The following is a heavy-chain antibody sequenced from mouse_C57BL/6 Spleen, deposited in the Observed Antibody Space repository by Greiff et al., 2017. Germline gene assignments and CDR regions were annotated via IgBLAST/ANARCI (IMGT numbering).Heavy chain of an antibody. Sequence: LKESGAELVKPGASVKISCKASGYAFSSYWMNWVKQRPGKGLEWIGQIYPGDGDTNYNGKFKGKATLTADKSSSTAYMQLSSLTSEDSAVYFCARGGTDYFDYWGQGTTLTVSS. J-gene: IGHJ2*01. V-gene: IGHV1-80*01. D-gene: IGHD3-3*01. CDR1: GYAFSSYW. CDR2: IYPGDGDT. CDR3: ARGGTDYFDY.